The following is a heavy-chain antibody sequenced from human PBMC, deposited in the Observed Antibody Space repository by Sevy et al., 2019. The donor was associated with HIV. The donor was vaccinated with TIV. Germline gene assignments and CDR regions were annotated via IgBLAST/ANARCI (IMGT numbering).Heavy chain of an antibody. J-gene: IGHJ4*02. CDR3: ALYLTGSPGDY. Sequence: GGSLRLSCAASGFTFSSYAMSWVRQAPGKGLEWVSAISGRGGSTYYADSVKGRFTISRDNSKNTLYLQMNSLRAEDTAVYYCALYLTGSPGDYWGQGPLVTVSS. CDR1: GFTFSSYA. D-gene: IGHD3-9*01. CDR2: ISGRGGST. V-gene: IGHV3-23*01.